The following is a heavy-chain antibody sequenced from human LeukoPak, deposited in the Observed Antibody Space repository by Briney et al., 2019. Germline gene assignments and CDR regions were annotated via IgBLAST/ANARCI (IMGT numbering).Heavy chain of an antibody. D-gene: IGHD4-17*01. Sequence: PGGSLRLSCAASGFTFSGSAMHWVRQASGKGLEWVGRIRSETNSYATAYAASVKGRFTISRDDSKNMAYLQMNSLKTEDTAVYYCTRSRADYGSYYYYMDVWGKGTTVTVSS. CDR1: GFTFSGSA. V-gene: IGHV3-73*01. CDR2: IRSETNSYAT. J-gene: IGHJ6*03. CDR3: TRSRADYGSYYYYMDV.